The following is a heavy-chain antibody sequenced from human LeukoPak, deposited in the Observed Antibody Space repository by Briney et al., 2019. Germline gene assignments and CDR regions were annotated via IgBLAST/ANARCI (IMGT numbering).Heavy chain of an antibody. CDR3: ARVSRGTGYSSSWDAYYYYYMDV. CDR2: IRHDGSKK. CDR1: GFTFSSYG. J-gene: IGHJ6*03. Sequence: GGSLRLSCGASGFTFSSYGMHWVRQGPGKGLEWAAFIRHDGSKKYHADSVKGRFTISRDNSKNTLYLQMNSLRAEDTAVYYCARVSRGTGYSSSWDAYYYYYMDVWGKGTTVTVSS. V-gene: IGHV3-30*02. D-gene: IGHD6-13*01.